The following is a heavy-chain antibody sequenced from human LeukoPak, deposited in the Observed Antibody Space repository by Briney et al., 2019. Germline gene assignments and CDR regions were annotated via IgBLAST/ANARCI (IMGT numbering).Heavy chain of an antibody. J-gene: IGHJ6*02. Sequence: GGSLRLSCAASGFTFSSYAMHWVRQAPGKGLEWVALISYDGSNKYYADSVKGRFTISRDNSNNTLYLQMNSLRAEDTAVYYCAREYSDYGYYYNMEVWGQGTTVTVSS. CDR2: ISYDGSNK. D-gene: IGHD5-12*01. CDR3: AREYSDYGYYYNMEV. V-gene: IGHV3-30-3*01. CDR1: GFTFSSYA.